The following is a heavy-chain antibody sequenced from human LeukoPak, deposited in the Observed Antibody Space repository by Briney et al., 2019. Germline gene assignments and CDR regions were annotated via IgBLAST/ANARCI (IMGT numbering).Heavy chain of an antibody. CDR1: GFTFSGYA. Sequence: GGSLRLSCAASGFTFSGYAMSWVRQAPGKGLEWVSTISGSGSTTYYADSVKGRFTISRDNSKNTLYLQMNSLRAEDTAVYYWAKTIVGATYYFDSWGQGTLVTFSS. J-gene: IGHJ4*02. CDR2: ISGSGSTT. V-gene: IGHV3-23*01. D-gene: IGHD1-26*01. CDR3: AKTIVGATYYFDS.